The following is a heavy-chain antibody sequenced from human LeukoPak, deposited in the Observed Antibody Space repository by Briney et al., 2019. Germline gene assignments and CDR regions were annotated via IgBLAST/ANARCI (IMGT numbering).Heavy chain of an antibody. CDR3: ARVNCSSTSCYRDYYYYYGMDV. CDR1: GFTFSNSA. J-gene: IGHJ6*02. V-gene: IGHV3-23*01. Sequence: GGSLRLSCAASGFTFSNSAMSWVRQAPGKGLEWVSSISDSGGSTYFADSVKARFTISRDNSKNTLYLQMSSLRAEDTAVYYCARVNCSSTSCYRDYYYYYGMDVWGQGTTVTVSS. CDR2: ISDSGGST. D-gene: IGHD2-2*02.